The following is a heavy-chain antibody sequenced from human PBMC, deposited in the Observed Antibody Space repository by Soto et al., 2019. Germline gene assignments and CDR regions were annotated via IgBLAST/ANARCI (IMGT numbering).Heavy chain of an antibody. J-gene: IGHJ4*02. CDR2: IYYSGST. D-gene: IGHD3-22*01. CDR3: ARDRKYYYDSSGYSY. V-gene: IGHV4-30-4*01. CDR1: GGSISSGDYY. Sequence: QVQLQESGPGLVKPSQTLSLTCTVSGGSISSGDYYWSWIRQPPGKGLEWIGYIYYSGSTYYNPSLKSRVTISVDTSKNQFSLKLSSVTAADTAVYYCARDRKYYYDSSGYSYWGQGTLVTVSS.